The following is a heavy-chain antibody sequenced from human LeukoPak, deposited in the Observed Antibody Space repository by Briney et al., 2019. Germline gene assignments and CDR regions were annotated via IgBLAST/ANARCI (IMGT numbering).Heavy chain of an antibody. D-gene: IGHD2-2*03. CDR3: ATGYCSSTNCRIDY. CDR2: IRVYNGDT. CDR1: GYTFTSYG. V-gene: IGHV1-18*01. Sequence: ASVKVSCKASGYTFTSYGISWVRQAPRQGLEWTGSIRVYNGDTNYAQKLQGRVTMTTDTSTSTAYMELRSLRSDDTAVYYCATGYCSSTNCRIDYWGQGTLVSVSS. J-gene: IGHJ4*02.